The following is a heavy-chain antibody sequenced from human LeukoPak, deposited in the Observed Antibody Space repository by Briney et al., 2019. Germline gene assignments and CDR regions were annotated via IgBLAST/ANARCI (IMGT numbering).Heavy chain of an antibody. CDR1: GYTFTGYD. Sequence: RASVKVSCKASGYTFTGYDINWVRQATGQGVEGMGWMNPNSGNTGSAQKFQGRVTMTRNTSISTAYMELSSLSSEDTAVYYCARLMQYSSSWYGSYYYGMDVWGQGTTVTVSS. J-gene: IGHJ6*02. CDR3: ARLMQYSSSWYGSYYYGMDV. CDR2: MNPNSGNT. V-gene: IGHV1-8*01. D-gene: IGHD6-13*01.